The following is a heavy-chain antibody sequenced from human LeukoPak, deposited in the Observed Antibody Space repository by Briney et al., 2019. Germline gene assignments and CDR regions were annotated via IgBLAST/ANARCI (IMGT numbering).Heavy chain of an antibody. CDR3: AREGAYTYGYFDY. Sequence: GRSLRLSCAASGFTFSNYDMHWVRQAPGKGLEWVAVISYDGSNKYYADSVKGRFTISRDNSKNTLYLQMNSLRTEDTAVYYCAREGAYTYGYFDYWGQGTLVTVSS. D-gene: IGHD5-18*01. V-gene: IGHV3-30-3*01. CDR2: ISYDGSNK. J-gene: IGHJ4*02. CDR1: GFTFSNYD.